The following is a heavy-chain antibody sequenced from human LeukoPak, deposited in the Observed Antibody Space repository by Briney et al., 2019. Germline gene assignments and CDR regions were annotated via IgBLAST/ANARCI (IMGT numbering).Heavy chain of an antibody. Sequence: ASVKVSCKASGYTFTSYYMHWVRQAPGQGLEWMGIINPSGCSTSYAQKFQGRVTMTRDTSTSTVYMELSSLRSEDTAVYYCARDPDDYGSGSYWAPYYYYGMDVWGQGTTVTVSS. V-gene: IGHV1-46*01. D-gene: IGHD3-10*01. J-gene: IGHJ6*02. CDR3: ARDPDDYGSGSYWAPYYYYGMDV. CDR1: GYTFTSYY. CDR2: INPSGCST.